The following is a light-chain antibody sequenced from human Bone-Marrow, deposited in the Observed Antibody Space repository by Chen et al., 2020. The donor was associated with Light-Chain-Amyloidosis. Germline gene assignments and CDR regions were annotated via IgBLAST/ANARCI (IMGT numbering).Light chain of an antibody. J-gene: IGLJ3*02. CDR3: QSYQGSSQGV. CDR1: SASIATNY. CDR2: EDD. V-gene: IGLV6-57*01. Sequence: NFMLTQPHSVSESPGKTLIISCTRSSASIATNYVQWYQQRPGSSPTTVIYEDDQRPSGVPERFSGSIDRSSNSASLTISGLKTEDEADYYCQSYQGSSQGVFGGGTKLTVL.